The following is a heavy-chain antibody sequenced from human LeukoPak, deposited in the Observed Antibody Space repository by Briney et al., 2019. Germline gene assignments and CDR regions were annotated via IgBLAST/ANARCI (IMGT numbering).Heavy chain of an antibody. V-gene: IGHV3-48*04. D-gene: IGHD3-22*01. CDR3: ARWDSSGCLDY. CDR1: GFTFSSHS. Sequence: GGSLRLSCAASGFTFSSHSMAWVRQAPGKGLEWVSGISDRGTTTYYADSVKGRFTISRDNAKNSLYLQMNSLRAEDTAVYFCARWDSSGCLDYWGQGTLVTVSS. J-gene: IGHJ4*02. CDR2: ISDRGTTT.